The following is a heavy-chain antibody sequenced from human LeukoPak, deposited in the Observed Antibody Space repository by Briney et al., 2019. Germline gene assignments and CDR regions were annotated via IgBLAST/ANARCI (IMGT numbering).Heavy chain of an antibody. V-gene: IGHV3-48*03. CDR3: AREYSSSSGRCFDS. Sequence: LPGGSLRLSCAASGFTFSSYEMNWVRQAPGKGLEWVSYISSSSSIYYGDSVKGRFTMSRDNAKNSLYLQMNSLRAEDTAVYYCAREYSSSSGRCFDSWGQGTLVTVSS. CDR2: ISSSSSI. D-gene: IGHD6-6*01. J-gene: IGHJ4*02. CDR1: GFTFSSYE.